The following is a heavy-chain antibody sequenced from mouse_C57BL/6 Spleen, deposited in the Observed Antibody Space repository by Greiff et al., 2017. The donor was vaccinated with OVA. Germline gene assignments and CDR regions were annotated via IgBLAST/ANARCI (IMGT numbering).Heavy chain of an antibody. Sequence: QVQLKQSGAELMKPGASVKLSCKATGYTFTGYWIEWVKQRPGHGLEWIGEILPGSGSTNYNEKFKGKATFTAATSSNTAYMQLSSLTTEDSTIYYGARRGYYGYDTYWGQGTLVTVSA. CDR3: ARRGYYGYDTY. J-gene: IGHJ3*01. CDR2: ILPGSGST. V-gene: IGHV1-9*01. CDR1: GYTFTGYW. D-gene: IGHD2-2*01.